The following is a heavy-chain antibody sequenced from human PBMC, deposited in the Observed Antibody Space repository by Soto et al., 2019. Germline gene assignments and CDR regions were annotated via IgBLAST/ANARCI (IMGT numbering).Heavy chain of an antibody. CDR2: IKQDGSEN. V-gene: IGHV3-7*01. CDR1: GFTFRSYW. Sequence: GGSLRLSCAASGFTFRSYWMTGVRQAPGKGLEWVANIKQDGSENYYVDSVKGRLTISRDNAKDSLYLQMNSLRAEDTAVYYCARLFPYYYGMDVWGQGTTVTVSS. J-gene: IGHJ6*02. CDR3: ARLFPYYYGMDV.